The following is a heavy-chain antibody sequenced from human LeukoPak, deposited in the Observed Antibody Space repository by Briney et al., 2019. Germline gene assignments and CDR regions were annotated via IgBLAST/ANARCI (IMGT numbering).Heavy chain of an antibody. CDR3: AKDPQPSIAASDAFDI. D-gene: IGHD6-6*01. J-gene: IGHJ3*02. Sequence: GGSLRLSCAASGFTFSSYGMHWVRQAPGKGLEWVAFIRYDGSIKYYADSVKGRFTISRDNSQNTLYLQMNSLRAEDTAVYYCAKDPQPSIAASDAFDIWGQGTMVTVSS. CDR2: IRYDGSIK. V-gene: IGHV3-30*02. CDR1: GFTFSSYG.